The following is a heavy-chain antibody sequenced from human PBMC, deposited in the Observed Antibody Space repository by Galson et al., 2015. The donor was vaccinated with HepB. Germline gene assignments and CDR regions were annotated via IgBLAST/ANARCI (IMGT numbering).Heavy chain of an antibody. CDR2: ISAYNGNT. D-gene: IGHD1-26*01. Sequence: SVKVSCKASGYTFTSYGISWVRQAPGQGLEWMGWISAYNGNTNYAQKLQGRVTMTTDTSTSTAYMELRSLRSDDTAVYYCARDVWELLREAGPRDAFDIWGQGTMVTVSS. CDR3: ARDVWELLREAGPRDAFDI. J-gene: IGHJ3*02. V-gene: IGHV1-18*01. CDR1: GYTFTSYG.